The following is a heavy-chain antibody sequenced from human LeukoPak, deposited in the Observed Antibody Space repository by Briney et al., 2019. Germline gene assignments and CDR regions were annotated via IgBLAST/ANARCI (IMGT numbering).Heavy chain of an antibody. D-gene: IGHD6-13*01. CDR2: IGASGGST. V-gene: IGHV3-23*01. CDR3: AKERSPRIAAAGVIDY. CDR1: GFTFSSYE. J-gene: IGHJ4*02. Sequence: GGSLRLSCAASGFTFSSYEMNWVRQAPGKGLEWVSGIGASGGSTYYADSVKGRFTISRDNSKNTLYLQMNSLRAEDTAVYYCAKERSPRIAAAGVIDYWGQGTLVTVSS.